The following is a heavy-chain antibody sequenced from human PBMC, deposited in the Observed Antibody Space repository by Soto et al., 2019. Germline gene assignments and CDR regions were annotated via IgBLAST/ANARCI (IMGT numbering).Heavy chain of an antibody. CDR3: TRGLTLAPGFVKRDAFDI. Sequence: QVQVVQSGAEEKKPGASVKVSCKASGYTFTSYTMHWVRQAPGQRLEWMGWINAGNGNTKYSQKFQGRVTITRDTSATTVYMELSNLRSEDTALYYCTRGLTLAPGFVKRDAFDIWGQGTMVTVSS. CDR1: GYTFTSYT. CDR2: INAGNGNT. J-gene: IGHJ3*02. D-gene: IGHD6-13*01. V-gene: IGHV1-3*05.